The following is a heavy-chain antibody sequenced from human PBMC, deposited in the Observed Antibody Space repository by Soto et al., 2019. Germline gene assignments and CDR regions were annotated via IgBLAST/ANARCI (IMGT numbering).Heavy chain of an antibody. CDR1: GGSISSSSYY. D-gene: IGHD3-10*01. Sequence: PSETLSLTCTVSGGSISSSSYYWGWIRQPPGKGLEWIGSIYYSGSTYYNPSLKSRVTISVDTSKNQFSLKLSSVTAADTAVYYCAREEGVLLWFGELQPYGMAVWGQGTTVTVSS. V-gene: IGHV4-39*02. J-gene: IGHJ6*02. CDR2: IYYSGST. CDR3: AREEGVLLWFGELQPYGMAV.